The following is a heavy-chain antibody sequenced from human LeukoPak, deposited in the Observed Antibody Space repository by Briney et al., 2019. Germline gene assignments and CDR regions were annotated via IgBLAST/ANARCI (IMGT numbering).Heavy chain of an antibody. J-gene: IGHJ4*02. CDR3: ARRGIAARTFDY. V-gene: IGHV3-21*01. CDR2: ISSSSSYI. CDR1: GFTFSSYS. Sequence: GGSLRLSCAASGFTFSSYSMNWVRQAPGKGLEWVSSISSSSSYIYYADSVKGRFTISRDNAKNSLYLQMSSLRAEDTAVYYCARRGIAARTFDYWGQGTLVTVSS. D-gene: IGHD6-6*01.